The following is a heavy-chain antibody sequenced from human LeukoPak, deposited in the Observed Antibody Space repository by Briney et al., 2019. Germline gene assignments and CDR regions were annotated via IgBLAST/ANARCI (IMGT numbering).Heavy chain of an antibody. CDR1: GYSFTSYW. J-gene: IGHJ4*02. CDR3: ARHHSETYYSEYYFDY. D-gene: IGHD1-26*01. V-gene: IGHV5-51*01. Sequence: GESLKISCKGSGYSFTSYWIGWVRQLPGKGLDWMGIIYPGDSETRYSPSFQGQVTISADKSISTAYLQWSSLKASDTALYYCARHHSETYYSEYYFDYWGQGTLVTVSS. CDR2: IYPGDSET.